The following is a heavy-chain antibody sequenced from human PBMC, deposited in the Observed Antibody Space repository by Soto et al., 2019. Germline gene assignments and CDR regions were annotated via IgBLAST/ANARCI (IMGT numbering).Heavy chain of an antibody. J-gene: IGHJ5*02. D-gene: IGHD5-18*01. Sequence: QVQLVQSGTEVKKPGASVKVSCKASGYTFASYGINWVRQAPGQGLEWLGWISPYNDNTNYAQKFQGRVTMTADTSTSTAYMELRTLRSDDTAVYYCARTRATAMGRACFVPWGQGTLVTVSS. CDR3: ARTRATAMGRACFVP. V-gene: IGHV1-18*04. CDR2: ISPYNDNT. CDR1: GYTFASYG.